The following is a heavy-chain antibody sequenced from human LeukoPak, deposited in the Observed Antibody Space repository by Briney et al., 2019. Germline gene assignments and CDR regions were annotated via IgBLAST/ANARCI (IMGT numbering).Heavy chain of an antibody. Sequence: KTGGSLRLSCAASGFTFSSYSMNWVRQAPGKGLEWVSSISSSSSYIYYADSVKGRFTISRDNAKNSLYLQMNSLRAEDTAVYYCARRYDFWSGYPAFDYWGQGTLVTVSS. D-gene: IGHD3-3*01. CDR1: GFTFSSYS. CDR2: ISSSSSYI. V-gene: IGHV3-21*01. J-gene: IGHJ4*02. CDR3: ARRYDFWSGYPAFDY.